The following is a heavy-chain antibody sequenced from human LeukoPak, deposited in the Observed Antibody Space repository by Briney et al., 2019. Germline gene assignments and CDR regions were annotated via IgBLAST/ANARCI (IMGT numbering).Heavy chain of an antibody. V-gene: IGHV3-23*01. D-gene: IGHD3/OR15-3a*01. CDR3: AKRGVVIRVILVGFHKEAYYFES. CDR2: IGYSGGNT. Sequence: GGSLRLSCAVSGITLSNYGMSWVRQAPGKGLEWVAGIGYSGGNTKYADSVKGRFTISRDNPKNTLYLQMNSLRAEDTAVYFCAKRGVVIRVILVGFHKEAYYFESWGQGALVTVSS. CDR1: GITLSNYG. J-gene: IGHJ4*02.